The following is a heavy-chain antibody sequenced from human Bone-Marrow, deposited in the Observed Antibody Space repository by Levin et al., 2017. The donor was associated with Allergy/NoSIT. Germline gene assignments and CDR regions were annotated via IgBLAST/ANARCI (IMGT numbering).Heavy chain of an antibody. CDR2: INWDDDK. D-gene: IGHD6-19*01. J-gene: IGHJ4*02. CDR1: GFSLSTSGMG. Sequence: VSGPTLVKPTQTLTLTCTFSGFSLSTSGMGVAWIRQPPGKALEWLTLINWDDDKRYSPSLKSRLTVTKDISKNQVVLTMTNMDPVDTATYYCALKLKRIAVVWGQGTLVTVSS. V-gene: IGHV2-5*02. CDR3: ALKLKRIAVV.